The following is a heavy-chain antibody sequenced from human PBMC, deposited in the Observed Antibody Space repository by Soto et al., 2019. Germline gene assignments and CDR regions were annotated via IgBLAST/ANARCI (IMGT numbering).Heavy chain of an antibody. D-gene: IGHD6-6*01. J-gene: IGHJ6*02. Sequence: ASVKVSCKASGQIFTSYYMHWVRQAPGQGPEWMGIVKPVSGSTSYAQKFQGRVTMTRDTSTSTVYMELSGLRSEDTAVYYCARAKAARPDSFYYGMDVWGQGTAVTVSS. V-gene: IGHV1-46*01. CDR1: GQIFTSYY. CDR2: VKPVSGST. CDR3: ARAKAARPDSFYYGMDV.